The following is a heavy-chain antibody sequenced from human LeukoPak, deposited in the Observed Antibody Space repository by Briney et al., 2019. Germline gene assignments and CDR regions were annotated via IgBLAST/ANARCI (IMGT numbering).Heavy chain of an antibody. CDR3: ALGKNFGYHYFDF. CDR2: IRLDGSEK. D-gene: IGHD2-2*03. CDR1: GFSFSSYG. J-gene: IGHJ4*02. Sequence: GGSLRLSCVASGFSFSSYGMHRVRRAPGKGLEWMTFIRLDGSEKYYADSVKGRFTISRDYSKNTLFLQMSSLRPEDTAVYYCALGKNFGYHYFDFWGQGALVTVSS. V-gene: IGHV3-30*02.